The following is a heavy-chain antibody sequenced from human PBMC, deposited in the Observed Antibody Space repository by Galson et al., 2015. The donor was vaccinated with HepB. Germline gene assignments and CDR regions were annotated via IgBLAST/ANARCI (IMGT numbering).Heavy chain of an antibody. CDR2: INTYNGNT. D-gene: IGHD2/OR15-2a*01. CDR3: ARPREYFGIDY. V-gene: IGHV1-18*01. J-gene: IGHJ4*02. Sequence: SAKVSCKASGYTFTTYGIIWVRQAPGQGLEWMGRINTYNGNTNYVKKVQGRVTMTTDTSTGTAYMELRSLRSDDTAVYYCARPREYFGIDYWGQGTLVTVSS. CDR1: GYTFTTYG.